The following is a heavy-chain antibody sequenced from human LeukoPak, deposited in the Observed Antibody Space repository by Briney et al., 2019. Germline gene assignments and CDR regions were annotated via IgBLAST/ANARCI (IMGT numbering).Heavy chain of an antibody. J-gene: IGHJ6*04. Sequence: WETLSLTCAVYGGSFSGYYWSWIRRPPGKGLEWIGEINHSGSTNYNPSLKSRVTISVDTSKNQFSLKLSSVTAADTAVYYCARRSGGRFYYYGMDVWGKGTTVTVSS. CDR2: INHSGST. D-gene: IGHD2-15*01. CDR1: GGSFSGYY. V-gene: IGHV4-34*01. CDR3: ARRSGGRFYYYGMDV.